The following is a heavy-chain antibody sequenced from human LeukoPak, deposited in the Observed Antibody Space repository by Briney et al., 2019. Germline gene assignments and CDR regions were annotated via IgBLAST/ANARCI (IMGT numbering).Heavy chain of an antibody. V-gene: IGHV3-9*01. J-gene: IGHJ4*02. CDR1: GFTFDNYA. CDR3: AKVRGTYSSGYFFDY. D-gene: IGHD6-19*01. Sequence: GRSLRLSCAASGFTFDNYAMHWVRQAPGKGLEWLSIISWNSGYIGYADSVKGRFTISRNNAKKSLDLQMNSLRAEDTAFYYCAKVRGTYSSGYFFDYWGQGTLVTVSS. CDR2: ISWNSGYI.